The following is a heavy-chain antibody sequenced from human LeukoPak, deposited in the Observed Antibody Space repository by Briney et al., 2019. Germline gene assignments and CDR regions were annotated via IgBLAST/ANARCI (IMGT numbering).Heavy chain of an antibody. CDR3: ASHGESRRYFDY. CDR2: IWYDGSNK. CDR1: GFTFSSYG. J-gene: IGHJ4*02. D-gene: IGHD4-17*01. V-gene: IGHV3-33*01. Sequence: PGGSLRLSCAASGFTFSSYGMHWVRQAPGKGLEWVAVIWYDGSNKYYADSVKGRFTISRHNSKNTLYLQMNSLRAEDTAVYYCASHGESRRYFDYWGQGTLVTVSS.